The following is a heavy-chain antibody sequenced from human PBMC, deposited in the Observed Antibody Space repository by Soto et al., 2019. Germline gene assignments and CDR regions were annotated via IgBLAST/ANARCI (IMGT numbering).Heavy chain of an antibody. Sequence: ASVKVSCKASGYIFTSYYIHWVRQAPGQGLEWMGWINPFDGSRMFAQSFQGRVTMTRDTSTSTVYMEVSSLRSEDTAVYYCSRVDPGETSPFDHWGQGSLVSVS. D-gene: IGHD3-10*01. J-gene: IGHJ4*02. CDR1: GYIFTSYY. CDR3: SRVDPGETSPFDH. CDR2: INPFDGSR. V-gene: IGHV1-46*03.